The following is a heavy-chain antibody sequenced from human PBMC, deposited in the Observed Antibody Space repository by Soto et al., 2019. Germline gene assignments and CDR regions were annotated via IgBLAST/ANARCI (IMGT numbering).Heavy chain of an antibody. V-gene: IGHV3-23*01. D-gene: IGHD3-10*01. CDR2: ISGSGGST. CDR3: AKEPGVSLWPYRNFDY. CDR1: GFTFSSYA. J-gene: IGHJ4*02. Sequence: GGSLRLSCAASGFTFSSYAMSWVRQAPGKGLEWVSAISGSGGSTYYADSVKGRFTISRDNSKNTRYLKMNSLRAEDTAVYYCAKEPGVSLWPYRNFDYWGQGTLVTVSS.